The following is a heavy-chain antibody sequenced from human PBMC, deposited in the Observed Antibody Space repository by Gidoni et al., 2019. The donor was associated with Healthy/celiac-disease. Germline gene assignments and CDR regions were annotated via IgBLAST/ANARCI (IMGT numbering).Heavy chain of an antibody. Sequence: EVQLVQSGAEVKQPGASLTISCTGSGYSFTSYWIGWVRQMPGKGREWMGIIYPGDSDTRDSPSFQGQVTISADKSISTAYLQWSSLKASDTAMYYCARLINYYGSGRISYMDVWGKGTTVTVSS. CDR3: ARLINYYGSGRISYMDV. D-gene: IGHD3-10*01. CDR2: IYPGDSDT. V-gene: IGHV5-51*03. CDR1: GYSFTSYW. J-gene: IGHJ6*03.